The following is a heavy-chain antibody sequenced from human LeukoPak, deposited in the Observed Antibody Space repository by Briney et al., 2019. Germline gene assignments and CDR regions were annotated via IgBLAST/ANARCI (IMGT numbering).Heavy chain of an antibody. CDR2: INPSGGST. Sequence: GASVKVSCKASGYTFTSYYMHWVRQAPGQGLEWMGIINPSGGSTSYAQKFQGRVTMTRDTSTSTVYMELSSLRSEDTAVYYCARGGEDIVVVPAAILDYWGRGTLVTVSS. CDR3: ARGGEDIVVVPAAILDY. D-gene: IGHD2-2*01. V-gene: IGHV1-46*01. CDR1: GYTFTSYY. J-gene: IGHJ4*02.